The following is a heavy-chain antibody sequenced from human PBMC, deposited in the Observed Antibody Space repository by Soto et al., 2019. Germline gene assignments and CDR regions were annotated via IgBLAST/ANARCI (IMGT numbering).Heavy chain of an antibody. CDR1: GFNFGTYA. Sequence: GGSLRLSCVASGFNFGTYAIHWVRQAPGKGLQWVALIAYDGINTYYADSVKGRFTISRDNSKNTLHLQMNSLRPEDTGVYFCATVTNAKHLYYFSGLDVWGQGTSVTVSS. CDR2: IAYDGINT. J-gene: IGHJ6*02. V-gene: IGHV3-30-3*01. CDR3: ATVTNAKHLYYFSGLDV. D-gene: IGHD2-8*01.